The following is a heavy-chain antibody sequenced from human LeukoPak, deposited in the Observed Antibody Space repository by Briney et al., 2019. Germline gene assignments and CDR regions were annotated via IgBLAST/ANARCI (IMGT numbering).Heavy chain of an antibody. CDR1: GGSISSYY. Sequence: SETLSLTCTVSGGSISSYYWSWIRQPPGKGLEWIGYIYYSGSTNYNPSLKSRVTISVDTSKNQFSLKLSSVTAADTAVYYCARGGSVYDILTGYYDYWGQGTLVTVSS. D-gene: IGHD3-9*01. J-gene: IGHJ4*02. CDR2: IYYSGST. CDR3: ARGGSVYDILTGYYDY. V-gene: IGHV4-59*01.